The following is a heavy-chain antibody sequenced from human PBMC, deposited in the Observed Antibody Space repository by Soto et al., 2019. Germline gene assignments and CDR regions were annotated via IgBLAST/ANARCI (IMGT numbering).Heavy chain of an antibody. Sequence: QLQLQESGPGLVKPSETLSLTCTVSGGSIRSRSHYWGWIRQSPGKHLEWIGSSFYRGSTHYNPSLKTRVTLSVDTSKNQVALKLYSVTAADTAVYYCATADGFGVVTPFFEYCRQGILVTVSS. V-gene: IGHV4-39*01. CDR3: ATADGFGVVTPFFEY. CDR2: SFYRGST. D-gene: IGHD3-3*01. CDR1: GGSIRSRSHY. J-gene: IGHJ4*02.